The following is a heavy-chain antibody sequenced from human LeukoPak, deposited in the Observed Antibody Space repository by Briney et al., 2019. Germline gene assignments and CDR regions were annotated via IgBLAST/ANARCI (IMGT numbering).Heavy chain of an antibody. V-gene: IGHV4-4*08. Sequence: PGGSLRLSCAASGFTFSNAWMTWVRQAPGKGLEWIGRIYTSGSTNYNPSLKSRVTISVDTSKNQFSLKLSSVTAADTAVYYCARAANYYDSSGYSESWGQGTLVTVSS. D-gene: IGHD3-22*01. CDR3: ARAANYYDSSGYSES. CDR1: GFTFSNAW. CDR2: IYTSGST. J-gene: IGHJ4*02.